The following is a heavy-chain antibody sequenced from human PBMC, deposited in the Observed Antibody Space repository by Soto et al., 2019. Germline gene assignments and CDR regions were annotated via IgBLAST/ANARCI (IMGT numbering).Heavy chain of an antibody. V-gene: IGHV4-30-4*01. CDR2: IHYSGSV. D-gene: IGHD2-21*02. CDR1: GGPISSEYYH. Sequence: QVQLQESGPGLVRPSQTLSLTCTVSGGPISSEYYHWTWIRQAPGKGLEWIGYIHYSGSVHYNPSLQSRLTMSVDTSKNLFSLKLSSVTAADTAVYFCAREDDGGDRDYYGLDVWGQGTTVTVSS. J-gene: IGHJ6*02. CDR3: AREDDGGDRDYYGLDV.